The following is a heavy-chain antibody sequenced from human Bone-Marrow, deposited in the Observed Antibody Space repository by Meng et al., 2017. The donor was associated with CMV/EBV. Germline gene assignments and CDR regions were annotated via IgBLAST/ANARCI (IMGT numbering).Heavy chain of an antibody. CDR1: GGTFSSYA. V-gene: IGHV1-69*10. J-gene: IGHJ4*02. CDR2: IIPILGIA. D-gene: IGHD3-10*01. Sequence: SVKVACKASGGTFSSYAISWVRQAPGQGLEWMGGIIPILGIANYAQKFQGRVTITADKSTSTAYMELSSLRSEDTAVYYCAAYYYGSGSYHSTSYYFDYWGQGTLVTVSS. CDR3: AAYYYGSGSYHSTSYYFDY.